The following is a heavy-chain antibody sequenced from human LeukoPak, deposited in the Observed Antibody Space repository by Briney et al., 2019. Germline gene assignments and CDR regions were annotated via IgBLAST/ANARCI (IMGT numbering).Heavy chain of an antibody. CDR2: IIPIFGTA. J-gene: IGHJ5*02. CDR3: ARTISGGSFRWFDP. CDR1: GGTFSSYA. D-gene: IGHD2-15*01. V-gene: IGHV1-69*05. Sequence: GASVKVSCTASGGTFSSYAISWVRQAPGQGLEWMGGIIPIFGTANYAQKFQGRVTITTDESTSTAYMELSSLRSEDTAVYYCARTISGGSFRWFDPWGQGTLVTVSS.